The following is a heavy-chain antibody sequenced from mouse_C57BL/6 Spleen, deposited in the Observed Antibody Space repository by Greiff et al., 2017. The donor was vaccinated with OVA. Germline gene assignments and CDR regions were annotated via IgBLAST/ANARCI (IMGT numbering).Heavy chain of an antibody. V-gene: IGHV3-6*01. D-gene: IGHD1-2*01. CDR3: ARDGGSWFAY. J-gene: IGHJ3*01. CDR1: GYSITSGYY. Sequence: EVQLQESGPGLVKPSQSLSLTCSVTGYSITSGYYWNWIRQFPGNKLEWMGYISYDGSNNYNPSLKNRISITRDTSKNQFFLKLNSVTTEDTATYYCARDGGSWFAYWGQGTLVTVSA. CDR2: ISYDGSN.